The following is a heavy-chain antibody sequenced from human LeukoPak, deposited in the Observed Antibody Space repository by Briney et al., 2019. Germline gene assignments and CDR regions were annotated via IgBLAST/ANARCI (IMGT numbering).Heavy chain of an antibody. V-gene: IGHV5-51*01. Sequence: GESLKISCKASGYSFTSNWIAWVRQIPGKGLDGMGIIYPGDSDTRNSPSFQGQVTISADKSISTAYLQWSSLKASDTAMYYCARRGEYSVDYWGPGTLGTVSS. CDR2: IYPGDSDT. CDR1: GYSFTSNW. CDR3: ARRGEYSVDY. D-gene: IGHD3-10*01. J-gene: IGHJ4*02.